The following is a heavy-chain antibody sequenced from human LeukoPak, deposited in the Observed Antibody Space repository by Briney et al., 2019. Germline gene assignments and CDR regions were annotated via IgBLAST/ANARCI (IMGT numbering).Heavy chain of an antibody. V-gene: IGHV4-34*01. Sequence: SETLSLTCAVYGGSFSGYYWSWIRQPPGKGLEWIGEINHSGSINYNPSLKSRVTISVDTSKNQFSLKLSSVTAADTAVYYCAREAMVIYYFDYWGQGTLVTVSS. CDR3: AREAMVIYYFDY. J-gene: IGHJ4*02. CDR1: GGSFSGYY. D-gene: IGHD5-18*01. CDR2: INHSGSI.